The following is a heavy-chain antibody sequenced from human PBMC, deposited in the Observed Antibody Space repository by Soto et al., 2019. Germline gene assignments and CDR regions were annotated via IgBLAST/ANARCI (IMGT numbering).Heavy chain of an antibody. CDR3: STRQWHFGADY. CDR2: ISQGGII. V-gene: IGHV4-4*02. D-gene: IGHD2-15*01. J-gene: IGHJ4*02. Sequence: QVQLQESGPGLLEPSGTLSLTCTVSGASLRSSNWWNWVRQTPERGLEWIGEISQGGIINYIPSLRACLTLSLANTNNPCSLMLTSVTAADTAVYYCSTRQWHFGADYWGQGVPVTVSS. CDR1: GASLRSSNW.